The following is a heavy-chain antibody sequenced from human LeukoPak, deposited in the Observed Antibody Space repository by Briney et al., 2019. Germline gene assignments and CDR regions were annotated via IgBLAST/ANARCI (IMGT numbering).Heavy chain of an antibody. CDR2: ISGDGGST. V-gene: IGHV3-43*02. Sequence: TGGSLRLSCAAPGCMFHTYAIRWVRQAPGKGLEWVSLISGDGGSTFYADSVKGRFTISRDNSKNSLYLQMNSLRIDDTALYYCARESESSGWYDYWGQGTLVTVSS. CDR1: GCMFHTYA. CDR3: ARESESSGWYDY. J-gene: IGHJ4*02. D-gene: IGHD6-19*01.